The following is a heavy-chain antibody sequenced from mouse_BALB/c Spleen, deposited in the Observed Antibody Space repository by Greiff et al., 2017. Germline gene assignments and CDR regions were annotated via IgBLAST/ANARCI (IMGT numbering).Heavy chain of an antibody. J-gene: IGHJ2*01. Sequence: QVHVKQPGAELVKPGASVKLSCKASGYTFTSYWMHWVKQRPGQGLEWIGEINPSNGRTNYNEKFKSKATLTVDKSSSTAYMQLSSLTSEDSAVYYCARRGLITTVVADYWGQGTTLTVSS. CDR3: ARRGLITTVVADY. CDR1: GYTFTSYW. CDR2: INPSNGRT. V-gene: IGHV1S81*02. D-gene: IGHD1-1*01.